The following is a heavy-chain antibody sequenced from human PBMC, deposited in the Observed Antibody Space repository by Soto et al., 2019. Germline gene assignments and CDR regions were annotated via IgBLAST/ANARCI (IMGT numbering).Heavy chain of an antibody. CDR2: INGDGSST. CDR3: TKGGVYVSVHY. D-gene: IGHD3-10*02. CDR1: GFTFSPFR. V-gene: IGHV3-74*01. J-gene: IGHJ4*02. Sequence: EVQLVESGGGLVQPGGSLRLSCAASGFTFSPFRMYWVRQAPGKGLVWVSHINGDGSSTNYADSVKGRFTISRDNAKNTMDRQRMSRRAVFAAVDYCTKGGVYVSVHYGGQGALVPVSS.